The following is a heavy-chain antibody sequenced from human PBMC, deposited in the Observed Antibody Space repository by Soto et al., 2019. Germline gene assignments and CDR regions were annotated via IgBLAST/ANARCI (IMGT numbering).Heavy chain of an antibody. CDR1: GGSISSYY. V-gene: IGHV4-59*01. D-gene: IGHD2-15*01. CDR2: IYYSGST. J-gene: IGHJ6*02. Sequence: TSETLSLTCTVSGGSISSYYWSWIRQPPGKGLEWIGYIYYSGSTNYNPSLKSRVTISVDTSKNQFSLKLSSVTAADTAVYYCARSGPVWSDYYYYGMDVWGQGTTVTVSS. CDR3: ARSGPVWSDYYYYGMDV.